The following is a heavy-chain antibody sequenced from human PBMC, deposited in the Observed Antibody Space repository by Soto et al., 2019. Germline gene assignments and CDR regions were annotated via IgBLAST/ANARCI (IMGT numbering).Heavy chain of an antibody. V-gene: IGHV4-30-4*01. J-gene: IGHJ3*02. Sequence: SETLSLTCPVSGGSLSSGDYYWSWIRKPPGKGLEWIGYIYYSGSTYYNPSLKSRVTISVDTSKNQFSLKLSSVTAADTAVYYCARAPPLKYTYGLRGAFDIWGQGTMVTVSS. CDR3: ARAPPLKYTYGLRGAFDI. CDR1: GGSLSSGDYY. D-gene: IGHD5-18*01. CDR2: IYYSGST.